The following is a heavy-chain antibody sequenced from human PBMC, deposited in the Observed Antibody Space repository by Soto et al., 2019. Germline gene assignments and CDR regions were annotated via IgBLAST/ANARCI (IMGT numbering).Heavy chain of an antibody. CDR2: SKSKSSGGTT. CDR1: GFIFRNAW. J-gene: IGHJ5*01. Sequence: LVESGGGLVKTGGSIRLSCAASGFIFRNAWMSWVRQAPGKGLEWVGRSKSKSSGGTTDYAAPVEGRVAITRGDSKSILYLQMASLTIEDTAVYFCTSEKGWRQSPLDSWGQGALVTVSS. D-gene: IGHD4-4*01. V-gene: IGHV3-15*01. CDR3: TSEKGWRQSPLDS.